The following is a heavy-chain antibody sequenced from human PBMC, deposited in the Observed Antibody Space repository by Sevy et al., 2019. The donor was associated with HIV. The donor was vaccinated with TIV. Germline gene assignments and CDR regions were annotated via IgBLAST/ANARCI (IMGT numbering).Heavy chain of an antibody. Sequence: SETLSLTCTVSGGSISAYYWSWIRQPPGKPLEYIGYIYYTGSTNYNPSLKSRVTISVDTSKNQFSLKLNSVTAAEPAVYFCAGAPPVRSGDDSLNWFDPWGQGTLVTVSS. CDR2: IYYTGST. CDR3: AGAPPVRSGDDSLNWFDP. V-gene: IGHV4-59*01. J-gene: IGHJ5*02. D-gene: IGHD5-12*01. CDR1: GGSISAYY.